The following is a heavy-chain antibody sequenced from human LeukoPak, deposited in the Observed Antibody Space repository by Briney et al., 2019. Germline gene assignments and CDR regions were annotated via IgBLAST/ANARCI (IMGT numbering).Heavy chain of an antibody. V-gene: IGHV5-51*01. CDR3: ARGYHSDNWYPPIDY. J-gene: IGHJ4*02. D-gene: IGHD1-1*01. Sequence: GESLKISCKGSGYNFTNYWIGWVRQMPGKGLEWMGIIYPGDSHTKYSPSFQGPVTISADKSISTAFLQWNSLKASDTAIYYCARGYHSDNWYPPIDYWGQGTLVTVSS. CDR2: IYPGDSHT. CDR1: GYNFTNYW.